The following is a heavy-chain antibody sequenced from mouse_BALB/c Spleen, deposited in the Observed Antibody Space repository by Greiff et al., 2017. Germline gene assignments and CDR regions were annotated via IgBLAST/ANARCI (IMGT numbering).Heavy chain of an antibody. J-gene: IGHJ2*01. D-gene: IGHD1-2*01. V-gene: IGHV2-9*02. Sequence: VQGVESGPGLVAPSQSLSITCTVSGFSLTSYGVHWVRQPPGKGLEWLGVIWAGGSTNYNSALMSRLSISKDNSKSQVFLKMNSLQTDDTAMYYCARGITTANYFDYWGQGTTLTVSS. CDR2: IWAGGST. CDR1: GFSLTSYG. CDR3: ARGITTANYFDY.